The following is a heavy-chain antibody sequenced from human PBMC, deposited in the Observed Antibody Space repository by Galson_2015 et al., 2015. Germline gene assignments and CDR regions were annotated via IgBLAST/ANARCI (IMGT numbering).Heavy chain of an antibody. CDR2: IYHSGST. V-gene: IGHV4-4*02. CDR3: ARAYYYYMDV. J-gene: IGHJ6*03. Sequence: ETLSLTCAVSGASISAPNWWGWVRPPPGQGLEWIGEIYHSGSTNYNPSLKSRVTISLDKSKNHFPLELGSGTAADTAVYYCARAYYYYMDVWGRGTTVTVSS. CDR1: GASISAPNW.